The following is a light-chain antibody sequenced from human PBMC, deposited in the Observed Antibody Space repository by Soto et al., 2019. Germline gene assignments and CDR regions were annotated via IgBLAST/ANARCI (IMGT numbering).Light chain of an antibody. CDR2: KAS. CDR3: QQYSRYWT. Sequence: DIQRTQSPSTLSGSVGDRVTITCRASQTISTWLAWYQQKPGRAPKLLIHKASTLESGVPSRFSGSGSGTEFTLTISSLQPDDFATYYCQQYSRYWTFGQGTKVDI. J-gene: IGKJ1*01. V-gene: IGKV1-5*03. CDR1: QTISTW.